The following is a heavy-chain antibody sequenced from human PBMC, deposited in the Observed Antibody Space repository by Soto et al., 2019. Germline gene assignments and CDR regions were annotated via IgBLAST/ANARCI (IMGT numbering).Heavy chain of an antibody. D-gene: IGHD3-22*01. V-gene: IGHV1-8*01. J-gene: IGHJ4*02. CDR1: GYTFTSYD. CDR3: ARDSAFFMYYYDSSGYYYFDY. CDR2: MNPNSGNT. Sequence: ASVKVSCKASGYTFTSYDINWVRQATGQGLEWMGWMNPNSGNTGYAQKFQDRVTMTRNTSISTAYMELSSLRSEDTAVYYCARDSAFFMYYYDSSGYYYFDYSGKTTLVTVSS.